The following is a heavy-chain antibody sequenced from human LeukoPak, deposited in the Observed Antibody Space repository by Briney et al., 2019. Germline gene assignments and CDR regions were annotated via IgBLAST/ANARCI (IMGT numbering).Heavy chain of an antibody. CDR1: GFTFSSYG. V-gene: IGHV3-21*01. CDR2: ISSSSSYI. J-gene: IGHJ4*02. Sequence: GGSLRLSCAASGFTFSSYGMSWVRQAPGKGLEWVSSISSSSSYIYYADSLKGRFTISRDNAKNSLYLQMNSLRVEDTAMYYCARDPRSLYYFDYWGQGTLVTVSS. CDR3: ARDPRSLYYFDY.